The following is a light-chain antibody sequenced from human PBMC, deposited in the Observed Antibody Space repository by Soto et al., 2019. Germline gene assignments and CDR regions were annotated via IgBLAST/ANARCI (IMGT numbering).Light chain of an antibody. CDR2: EVS. J-gene: IGLJ2*01. CDR3: CSYAGSSTVV. V-gene: IGLV2-23*02. Sequence: QSVLTQPASVSGSPGQSITISCTGTNSDVGSYNLVSWYQQHPGKAPKLMIYEVSKRPSGVSNRFSGSKSGNTASLTISGLQAEDEADYYCCSYAGSSTVVFGGGTKLTVL. CDR1: NSDVGSYNL.